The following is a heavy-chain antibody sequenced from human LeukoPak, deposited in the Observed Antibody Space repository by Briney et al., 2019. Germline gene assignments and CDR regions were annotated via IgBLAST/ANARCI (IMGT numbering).Heavy chain of an antibody. Sequence: SGTLSLTCAVSGGSISSINWWSWVRQPPGKGLEWIGEIYHSGSTNYIPSLKSRVTISVDKSKNQFSLKLSSVTAADTAVYYCARVKGGRIYYYYYYMDVWGKGTTVTVSS. CDR2: IYHSGST. D-gene: IGHD3-16*01. V-gene: IGHV4-4*02. CDR3: ARVKGGRIYYYYYYMDV. CDR1: GGSISSINW. J-gene: IGHJ6*03.